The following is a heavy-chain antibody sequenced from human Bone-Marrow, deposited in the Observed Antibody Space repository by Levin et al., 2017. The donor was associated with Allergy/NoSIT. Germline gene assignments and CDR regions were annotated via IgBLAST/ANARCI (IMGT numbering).Heavy chain of an antibody. CDR1: GYTFTSYG. Sequence: RASVKVSCKASGYTFTSYGISWVRQAPGQGLEWMGWISAYNGNTNYAQKLQGRVTMTTDTSTSTAYMELRSLRSDDTAVYYCARDQNPYSSGWYRKYNWFDPWGQGTLVTVSS. J-gene: IGHJ5*02. V-gene: IGHV1-18*01. CDR2: ISAYNGNT. D-gene: IGHD6-19*01. CDR3: ARDQNPYSSGWYRKYNWFDP.